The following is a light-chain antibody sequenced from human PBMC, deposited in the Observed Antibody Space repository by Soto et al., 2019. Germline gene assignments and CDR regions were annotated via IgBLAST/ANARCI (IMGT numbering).Light chain of an antibody. J-gene: IGKJ1*01. V-gene: IGKV3-20*01. CDR3: QQYGSSPWT. Sequence: PGERATLSCRASQSVSSSYLAWYQQKPGQAPRLLIYGASSRATGIPDRFSGSGSGTDFTLTISRLEPEDFAVYFCQQYGSSPWTFGQGTKVDIK. CDR1: QSVSSSY. CDR2: GAS.